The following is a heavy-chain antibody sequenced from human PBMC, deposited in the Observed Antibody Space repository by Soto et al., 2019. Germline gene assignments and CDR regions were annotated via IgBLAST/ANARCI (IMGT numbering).Heavy chain of an antibody. V-gene: IGHV3-23*04. Sequence: EVQLVDSGGGLVQPGGSLRLSCAASGFLFSNYVMSWVRQAPGKGLEWVSSISDSGGTSYYADSVKGRFTISRDNSKNTLYLQMNSLRAEDTAIYYCAKRPRALLTFDYWGQATLVPFSP. CDR3: AKRPRALLTFDY. J-gene: IGHJ4*02. D-gene: IGHD1-26*01. CDR1: GFLFSNYV. CDR2: ISDSGGTS.